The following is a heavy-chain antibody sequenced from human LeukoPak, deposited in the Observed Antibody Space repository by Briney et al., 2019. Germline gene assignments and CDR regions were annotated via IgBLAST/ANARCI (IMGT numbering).Heavy chain of an antibody. V-gene: IGHV4-61*01. CDR2: IYYSGST. CDR1: GGSVSSGSYY. D-gene: IGHD3-16*02. Sequence: PSETLSLTCTVSGGSVSSGSYYWSWIRQPPGKGLEWIGYIYYSGSTNYNPSLKSRVTISVDTSKNQFSLKLSSVTAADTAVYYCARARYGLRIFDYWGQGTLVTVSS. CDR3: ARARYGLRIFDY. J-gene: IGHJ4*02.